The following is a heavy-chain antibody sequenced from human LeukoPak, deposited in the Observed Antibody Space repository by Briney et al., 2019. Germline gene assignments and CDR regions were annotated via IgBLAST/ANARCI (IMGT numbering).Heavy chain of an antibody. V-gene: IGHV3-23*01. J-gene: IGHJ4*02. CDR1: GFTFSVAG. CDR3: AKRTCSGTTCYPLDS. CDR2: IIGNGAST. D-gene: IGHD6-19*01. Sequence: GGSQRLSCVASGFTFSVAGMRWVRQAPGKGLEWVSAIIGNGASTYYTDSVKGRFTISRDNSKNTLYLQMNSLRAEDTGVYYCAKRTCSGTTCYPLDSWGRGTLVTVSS.